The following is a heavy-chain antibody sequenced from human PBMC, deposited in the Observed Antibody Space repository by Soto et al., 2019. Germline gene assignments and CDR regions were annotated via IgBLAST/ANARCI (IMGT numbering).Heavy chain of an antibody. D-gene: IGHD6-19*01. CDR2: ISGSGGDT. J-gene: IGHJ6*02. CDR1: GFTLSNYA. Sequence: VQLLESGGGLEQPGGSLRLSCAASGFTLSNYAMSWVRQAPGKGLEWVSAISGSGGDTYYADSVKGRFTISRDNSKSTLYLQMNSLRAEDTAVYYCASRSLGWYAGEDVWGQGTTVTVSS. V-gene: IGHV3-23*01. CDR3: ASRSLGWYAGEDV.